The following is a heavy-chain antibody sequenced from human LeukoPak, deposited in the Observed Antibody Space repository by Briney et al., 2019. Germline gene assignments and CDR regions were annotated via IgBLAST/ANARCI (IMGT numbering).Heavy chain of an antibody. D-gene: IGHD6-13*01. CDR3: ARVVAAGTNRFDP. CDR2: INRDGSEK. CDR1: GFTFSSYA. V-gene: IGHV3-7*05. Sequence: GGSLRLSCAASGFTFSSYAMSWVRQAPGKGLEWVANINRDGSEKYYVDSVKGRFTISRDNAKNSLYLQMNSLRAEDTAVYFCARVVAAGTNRFDPWGQGTLVTVSS. J-gene: IGHJ5*02.